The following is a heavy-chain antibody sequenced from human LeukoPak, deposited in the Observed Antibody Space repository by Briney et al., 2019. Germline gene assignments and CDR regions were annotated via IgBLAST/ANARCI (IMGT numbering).Heavy chain of an antibody. J-gene: IGHJ3*02. CDR1: GFTFDDYA. V-gene: IGHV3-9*01. CDR2: ISWNSGSI. CDR3: AKANYSGAFDI. Sequence: GRSLRLSCAASGFTFDDYAMHWVRQAPGKGLEWVSGISWNSGSIGYADSVKGRFTISRDNAKNSLYLQMNSLRAEDTALYYCAKANYSGAFDIWGQGTMVTVST. D-gene: IGHD3-10*01.